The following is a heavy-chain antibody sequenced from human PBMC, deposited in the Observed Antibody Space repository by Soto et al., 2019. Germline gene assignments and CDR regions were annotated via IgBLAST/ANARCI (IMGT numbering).Heavy chain of an antibody. D-gene: IGHD4-17*01. CDR1: GFTFSSYL. J-gene: IGHJ3*02. CDR3: TRDSTNDYGDYGPKDALDM. V-gene: IGHV3-74*01. CDR2: INSDGSGT. Sequence: GGSLRLSCAASGFTFSSYLMHWVRQPPGKGLVWVSHINSDGSGTSYADSVKGRFTISRDNARNTLYLQMNSLAAEDTAVYYCTRDSTNDYGDYGPKDALDMLGQGTMVTVSS.